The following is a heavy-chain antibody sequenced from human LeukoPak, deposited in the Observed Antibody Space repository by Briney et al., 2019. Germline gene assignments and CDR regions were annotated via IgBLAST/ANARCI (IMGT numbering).Heavy chain of an antibody. Sequence: ASVKVSCKASGYTFTGYYMHWVRQAPGQGLEWMGWINPNSGGTNYAQKFQGRVTMTRDTSISTAYMELSRLRSDDTAVYYCARFPADILTGSTIDQEDYWGQGTLVTVSS. CDR1: GYTFTGYY. V-gene: IGHV1-2*02. CDR2: INPNSGGT. CDR3: ARFPADILTGSTIDQEDY. J-gene: IGHJ4*02. D-gene: IGHD3-9*01.